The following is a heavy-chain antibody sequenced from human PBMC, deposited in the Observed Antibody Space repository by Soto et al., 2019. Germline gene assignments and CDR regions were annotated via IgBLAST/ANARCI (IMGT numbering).Heavy chain of an antibody. D-gene: IGHD6-19*01. J-gene: IGHJ4*02. CDR3: ARYMAHSNGWFPNFDY. CDR1: GFTFSSYS. V-gene: IGHV3-48*02. Sequence: GGSLRLSCAASGFTFSSYSMNWVRQAPGKGLEWVSYISSSSSTIYYADSVKGRFTISRDNAKNSLYLQMNSLRDEDTAVYYCARYMAHSNGWFPNFDYWGRGTLVTVSS. CDR2: ISSSSSTI.